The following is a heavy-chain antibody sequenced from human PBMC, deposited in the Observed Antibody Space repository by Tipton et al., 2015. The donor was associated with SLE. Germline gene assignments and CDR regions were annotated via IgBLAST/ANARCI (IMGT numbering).Heavy chain of an antibody. CDR1: GASISSGPYF. V-gene: IGHV4-61*02. CDR2: IYSSGSI. J-gene: IGHJ4*02. D-gene: IGHD5-18*01. CDR3: ARHSRRIQLWLMPFDS. Sequence: TLSLTCSVSGASISSGPYFWSWIRQPAGKGLEWIGRIYSSGSIDYNPSLTSRATITIETSRNQLSLELTSVTAADTAVYYCARHSRRIQLWLMPFDSWGQGNLVTVSS.